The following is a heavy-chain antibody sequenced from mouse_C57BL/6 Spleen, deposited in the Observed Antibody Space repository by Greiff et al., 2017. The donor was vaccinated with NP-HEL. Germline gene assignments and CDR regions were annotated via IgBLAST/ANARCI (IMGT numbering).Heavy chain of an antibody. D-gene: IGHD1-1*01. CDR2: IWWNDDK. CDR1: GFSLSTSNMG. V-gene: IGHV8-5*01. J-gene: IGHJ2*01. Sequence: QVTLKVSGPGILQPSQTLSLTCSFSGFSLSTSNMGIGWIRQPSGKGLEWLAHIWWNDDKSYNPSLKSRLTISKDTSNNQRFLKITSVDAADTATYYCAQTEGGSSYFDYWGQGTTLTVSS. CDR3: AQTEGGSSYFDY.